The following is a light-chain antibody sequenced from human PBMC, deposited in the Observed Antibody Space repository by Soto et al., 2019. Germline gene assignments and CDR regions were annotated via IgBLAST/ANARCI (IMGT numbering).Light chain of an antibody. J-gene: IGKJ1*01. CDR2: GAS. V-gene: IGKV3-20*01. CDR3: QQYGSSPKT. Sequence: ETVMTQSPGTLWLSPGERATLACRARQSLSSSYLAWYQQKPGQAPRLLIYGASSRATGIPDRFSGSGAGTDFTLTITRLEPEDFVVYYCQQYGSSPKTFGQGTKVDI. CDR1: QSLSSSY.